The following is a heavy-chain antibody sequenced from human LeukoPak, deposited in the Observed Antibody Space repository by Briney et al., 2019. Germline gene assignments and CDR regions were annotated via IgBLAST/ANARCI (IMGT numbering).Heavy chain of an antibody. D-gene: IGHD6-6*01. V-gene: IGHV4-59*08. CDR1: GGSISSYY. CDR3: ARSEYSSSSGHFDY. CDR2: IYFSGST. Sequence: SETLSLTCTVSGGSISSYYWGWIRQPPGKGLEWIGYIYFSGSTDYNPSLKSRVTISVDTSKNQFSLKLSSVTAADTAVYYCARSEYSSSSGHFDYWGQGTLVTVSS. J-gene: IGHJ4*02.